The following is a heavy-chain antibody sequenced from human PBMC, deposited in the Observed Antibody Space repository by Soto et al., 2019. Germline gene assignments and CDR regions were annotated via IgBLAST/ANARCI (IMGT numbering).Heavy chain of an antibody. CDR1: GDTFSFYA. CDR3: ATSYGSGYRAFDY. CDR2: VNPILSMS. D-gene: IGHD3-10*01. V-gene: IGHV1-69*04. J-gene: IGHJ4*02. Sequence: QVQLVQSGAEVKRPGSSVKVSCKASGDTFSFYAINWVRQAPVLGLEWMGRVNPILSMSNYAQRFQGRVTMTADKSMSTAYMERSGLRSEDTAMYYCATSYGSGYRAFDYWGQGALVTVSS.